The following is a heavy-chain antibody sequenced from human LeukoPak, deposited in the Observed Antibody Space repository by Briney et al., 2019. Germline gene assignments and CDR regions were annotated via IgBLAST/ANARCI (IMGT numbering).Heavy chain of an antibody. CDR3: ARDGKLSPPFFDY. V-gene: IGHV4-4*07. CDR1: GGSISSYN. J-gene: IGHJ4*02. Sequence: PSETLSLTCTGSGGSISSYNWSWIRQPAGKGLEWIGRIYTSRSTNDNPSLKSRVTMSVDTSKNQFSLKLSSVTAADTAVYYCARDGKLSPPFFDYWGQGTLVTVSS. CDR2: IYTSRST. D-gene: IGHD5-18*01.